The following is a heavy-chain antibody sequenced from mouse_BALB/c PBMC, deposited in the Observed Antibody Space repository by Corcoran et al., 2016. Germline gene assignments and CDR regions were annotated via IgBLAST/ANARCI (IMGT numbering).Heavy chain of an antibody. Sequence: EVQLQQSGPELVKPGASVKISCKASGYSFTGYYMHWVKQSHVKSLEWIGRINPYNGATSYNQNFKDKASLTVDKSSSTAYMELHSLTSEDSAGYYCAREDTTATGFAYGGQGTLVTVSA. CDR1: GYSFTGYY. CDR3: AREDTTATGFAY. D-gene: IGHD1-2*01. V-gene: IGHV1-26*01. CDR2: INPYNGAT. J-gene: IGHJ3*01.